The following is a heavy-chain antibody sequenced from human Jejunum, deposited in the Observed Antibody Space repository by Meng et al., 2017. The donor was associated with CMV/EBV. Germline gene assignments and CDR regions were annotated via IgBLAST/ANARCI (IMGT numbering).Heavy chain of an antibody. CDR2: IYTSGST. CDR3: ARESGSYYWFDP. J-gene: IGHJ5*02. D-gene: IGHD1-26*01. CDR1: AGPISGYY. V-gene: IGHV4-4*07. Sequence: QGLLQESGPVLVKSSETLSLTCFVSAGPISGYYWSWIRQPAGKGLEWIGRIYTSGSTHYNPSLKSRLTMSVDLAKNQISLKLSSVTAADTAVYYCARESGSYYWFDPWGQGTLVTVSS.